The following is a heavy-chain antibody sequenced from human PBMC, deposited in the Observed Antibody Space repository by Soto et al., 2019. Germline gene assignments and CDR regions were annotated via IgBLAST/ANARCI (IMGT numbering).Heavy chain of an antibody. V-gene: IGHV4-4*07. CDR2: ISASGIT. CDR1: GGSISSYY. Sequence: QVHLQESGPGLVKPSETLSLTCTVSGGSISSYYWNWIRQSAGKGLEWIGRISASGITNYNPSLKSRINMSIDTSKNPFSLTLSSVTAADTAVYYCASAPSKPGEPIWDVFDFWGQGTMVTVSS. D-gene: IGHD1-26*01. J-gene: IGHJ3*01. CDR3: ASAPSKPGEPIWDVFDF.